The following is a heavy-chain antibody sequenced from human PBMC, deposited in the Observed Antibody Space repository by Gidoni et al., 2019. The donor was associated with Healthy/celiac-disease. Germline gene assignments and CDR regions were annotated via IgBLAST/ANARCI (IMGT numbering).Heavy chain of an antibody. V-gene: IGHV1-2*02. D-gene: IGHD3-22*01. Sequence: QVQLVQSGAEVQKPGASVKVPCKASGSNFPGYHMHWVRQAPGQGLEWMGWINPNSGGTNYAQKFQGRVTMTRDTSISTAYMELSRLRSDDTAVYYCARERYYDSSGYYSHYYYYYGMDVWGQGTTVTVSS. CDR2: INPNSGGT. J-gene: IGHJ6*02. CDR1: GSNFPGYH. CDR3: ARERYYDSSGYYSHYYYYYGMDV.